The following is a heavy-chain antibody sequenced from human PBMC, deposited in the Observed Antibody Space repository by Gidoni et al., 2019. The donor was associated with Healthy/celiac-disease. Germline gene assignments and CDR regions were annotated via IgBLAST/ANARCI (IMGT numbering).Heavy chain of an antibody. Sequence: EVQLLESGGGLVQPGGSLRLSCAASGFTFSSDAMSWVRQAPGKGREWVSAISGSGGSTYYADSVKGRFSISRDNSKNTLYLQMNSLRAEDTAVYYCAKAFWSAEGPFDYWGQGTLVTVSS. V-gene: IGHV3-23*01. D-gene: IGHD3-3*01. CDR2: ISGSGGST. CDR3: AKAFWSAEGPFDY. CDR1: GFTFSSDA. J-gene: IGHJ4*02.